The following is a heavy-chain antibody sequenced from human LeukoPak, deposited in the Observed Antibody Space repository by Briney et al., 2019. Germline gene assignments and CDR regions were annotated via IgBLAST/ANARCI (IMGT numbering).Heavy chain of an antibody. J-gene: IGHJ4*02. Sequence: SETLSLTCTVSGGSITEYYWSWIRQPPGKGLEWIGYIFYTGNTNYNPSLKSRVTISVDASKNQFSLQLSSVTAADTAVYYCARVFRRDGYFDYWGQGTLVTLSS. V-gene: IGHV4-59*01. D-gene: IGHD5-24*01. CDR1: GGSITEYY. CDR3: ARVFRRDGYFDY. CDR2: IFYTGNT.